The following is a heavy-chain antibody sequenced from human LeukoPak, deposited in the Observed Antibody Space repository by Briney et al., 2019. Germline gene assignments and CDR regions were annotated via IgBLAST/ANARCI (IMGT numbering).Heavy chain of an antibody. V-gene: IGHV4-59*12. CDR2: IYYSGST. CDR1: GGSISSYY. Sequence: PSETLSLTCTVSGGSISSYYWSWIRQPPGKGLEWIGYIYYSGSTNYNPSLKSRVTISVDTSKNQFSLKLSSVTAADTAVYYCARDLRGSCYANWGQGTLVTVSS. CDR3: ARDLRGSCYAN. J-gene: IGHJ4*02. D-gene: IGHD2-2*01.